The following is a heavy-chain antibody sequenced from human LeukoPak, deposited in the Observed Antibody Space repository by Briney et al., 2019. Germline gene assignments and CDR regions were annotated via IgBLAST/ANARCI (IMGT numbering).Heavy chain of an antibody. CDR3: VRSGCSGGSCYPNNWFDP. J-gene: IGHJ5*02. Sequence: SQTLSLTCTVSGGSISSGGYYWNWIRQHPGKGLEWIGYIYYSGSTYYNPALKSRITISVDTSKNQFSLKLSSVTAADTAVYYCVRSGCSGGSCYPNNWFDPWGQGTLVTVSS. CDR1: GGSISSGGYY. V-gene: IGHV4-31*03. D-gene: IGHD2-15*01. CDR2: IYYSGST.